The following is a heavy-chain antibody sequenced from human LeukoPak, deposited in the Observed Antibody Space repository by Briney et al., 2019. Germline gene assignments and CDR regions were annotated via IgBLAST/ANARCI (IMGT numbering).Heavy chain of an antibody. D-gene: IGHD1-1*01. J-gene: IGHJ4*02. Sequence: ASVKVSCKASGYTFAGYFVHWVRQAPGQGLEWMGWINPNSGGTNYAQKFQGRVTMTRDTSISTAYMELSRLGSADTAVYYCARDIGPGIYYFDYWGQGTLVTVSS. CDR1: GYTFAGYF. CDR3: ARDIGPGIYYFDY. V-gene: IGHV1-2*02. CDR2: INPNSGGT.